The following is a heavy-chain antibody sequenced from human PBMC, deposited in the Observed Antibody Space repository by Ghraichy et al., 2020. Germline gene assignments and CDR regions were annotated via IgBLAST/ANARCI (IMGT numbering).Heavy chain of an antibody. CDR2: ISSSGSTI. CDR3: ARVAPLGGDYPEIDY. Sequence: GGSLRLSCAASGFTFSSYQMNWVRQAPGKGLEWVSYISSSGSTIYYADSVKGRFTISRDNAKNSLYLQMNSLRAEDTAVYYCARVAPLGGDYPEIDYWGQGTLVTVSS. J-gene: IGHJ4*02. D-gene: IGHD4-17*01. V-gene: IGHV3-48*03. CDR1: GFTFSSYQ.